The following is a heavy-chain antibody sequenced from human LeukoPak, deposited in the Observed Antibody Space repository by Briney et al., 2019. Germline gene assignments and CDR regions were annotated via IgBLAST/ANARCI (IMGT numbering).Heavy chain of an antibody. J-gene: IGHJ6*03. CDR3: ARSAEHCNNGVCFTDYYMDV. V-gene: IGHV1-2*06. Sequence: ASVKVSCKASGYTFTGSYIHWVRQAPGQGLEWMGRINPNSGDTNYPQKFQGRVTMTRDTSIITAYMELNSLTSDDTAVYFCARSAEHCNNGVCFTDYYMDVWGKGTTVTVS. D-gene: IGHD2-8*01. CDR1: GYTFTGSY. CDR2: INPNSGDT.